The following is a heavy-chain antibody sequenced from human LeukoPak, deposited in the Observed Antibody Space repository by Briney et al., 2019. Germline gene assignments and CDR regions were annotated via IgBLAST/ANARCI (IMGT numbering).Heavy chain of an antibody. CDR1: GFTFSSYS. J-gene: IGHJ4*02. D-gene: IGHD3-16*01. CDR3: ARGRDYVLSINY. Sequence: GVLRLSCAASGFTFSSYSMNWVRQAPGKGLEWVSSISSSSSYIYYADSVKGRFTISRDNAKNSLYLQMNSLRAEDTAVYYCARGRDYVLSINYWGQGTLVTVSS. CDR2: ISSSSSYI. V-gene: IGHV3-21*01.